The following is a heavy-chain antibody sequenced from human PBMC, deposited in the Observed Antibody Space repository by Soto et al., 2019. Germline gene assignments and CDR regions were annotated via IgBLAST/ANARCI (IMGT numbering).Heavy chain of an antibody. CDR2: IYYSGST. J-gene: IGHJ4*02. D-gene: IGHD6-13*01. CDR1: GGSISSYY. Sequence: QVQLQESGPGLVKPSETLSLTCTVSGGSISSYYWSWIRQPPGKGLEWIGYIYYSGSTNYNPSLKSRVTISVDTSKNQFSLKLSSVTAADTAVYYCAAGASDIAAADYFDYWGQGTLVTVSS. CDR3: AAGASDIAAADYFDY. V-gene: IGHV4-59*01.